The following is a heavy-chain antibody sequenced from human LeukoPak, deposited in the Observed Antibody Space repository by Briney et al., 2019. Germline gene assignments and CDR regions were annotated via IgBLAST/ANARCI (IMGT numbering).Heavy chain of an antibody. V-gene: IGHV3-23*01. CDR1: GFTFSSYA. Sequence: GGSLRLSCAASGFTFSSYAMSWVRQAPGKGLEWVSAISGSGGSTYYADSVKGRFTISRDNSKNALYLQMNSLRAGDTAVYYCARASGSYLSYNWFDPWGQGTLVTVSS. CDR3: ARASGSYLSYNWFDP. J-gene: IGHJ5*02. D-gene: IGHD1-26*01. CDR2: ISGSGGST.